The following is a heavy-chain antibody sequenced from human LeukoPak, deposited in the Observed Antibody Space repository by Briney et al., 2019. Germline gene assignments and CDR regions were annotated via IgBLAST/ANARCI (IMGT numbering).Heavy chain of an antibody. CDR1: GFTFSSYW. J-gene: IGHJ4*02. Sequence: PGGSLRLSCAVSGFTFSSYWMHWVRQAPGKGLVWVSRINSDGSSTNYADSVRGRFTISRDNAKNTVYLQMNSLRAEDTALYYCTRDVGSGWVHFDFGGQGTLVTVSS. D-gene: IGHD6-19*01. CDR3: TRDVGSGWVHFDF. V-gene: IGHV3-74*01. CDR2: INSDGSST.